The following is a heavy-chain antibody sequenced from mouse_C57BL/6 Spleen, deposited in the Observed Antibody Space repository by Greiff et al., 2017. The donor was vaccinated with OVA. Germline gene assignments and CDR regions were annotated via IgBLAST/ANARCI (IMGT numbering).Heavy chain of an antibody. V-gene: IGHV14-4*01. CDR2: IDPENGDT. Sequence: EVQLQQSGAELVRPGASVKLSCTASGFNIKDDYMHWVKQRPEQGLEWIGWIDPENGDTEYASKFQGKATITADTSSNTAYLQLSSLTSEDTAVYYCTTSRVPTWDAMDYWGQGTSVTVSS. CDR3: TTSRVPTWDAMDY. CDR1: GFNIKDDY. D-gene: IGHD2-14*01. J-gene: IGHJ4*01.